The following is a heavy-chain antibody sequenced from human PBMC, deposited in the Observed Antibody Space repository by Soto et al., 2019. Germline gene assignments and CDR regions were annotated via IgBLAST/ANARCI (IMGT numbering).Heavy chain of an antibody. CDR1: GGSVISSSW. J-gene: IGHJ3*02. CDR2: IYHAGSP. CDR3: ARGSSFRGDFDI. D-gene: IGHD2-21*01. V-gene: IGHV4-4*02. Sequence: HLQESGPGLVKPSGTLSLTCGVSGGSVISSSWWTWVRQSPGKGLEWIGEIYHAGSPNYNPSFQCRISISLDKFKNSFSLRLTSLTAADAAIYYCARGSSFRGDFDIWGQGTTVTVSS.